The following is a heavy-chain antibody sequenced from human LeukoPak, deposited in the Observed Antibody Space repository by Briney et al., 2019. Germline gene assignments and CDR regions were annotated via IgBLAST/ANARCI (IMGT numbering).Heavy chain of an antibody. CDR1: GFTFSSYS. D-gene: IGHD3-22*01. CDR2: ISSSSSTI. CDR3: ATVGDYYYDSSGPPRVFDY. Sequence: GGSLRLSCAASGFTFSSYSMNWVRQAPGKGLEWVSYISSSSSTIYYADSVKGRFTISRDNVKNSLYLQMNSLRAEDTAVYYCATVGDYYYDSSGPPRVFDYWGQGTLVTVSS. J-gene: IGHJ4*02. V-gene: IGHV3-48*01.